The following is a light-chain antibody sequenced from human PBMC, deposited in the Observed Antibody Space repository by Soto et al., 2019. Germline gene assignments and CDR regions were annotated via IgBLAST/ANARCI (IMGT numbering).Light chain of an antibody. V-gene: IGKV3-15*01. Sequence: EIVMTHSPATLSVSPGERATLSCRASQSVSSNLAWYQQKPGQAPRLLIYGASTRATGIPARFSGSGSGTEFTLTISSLQSEDFAVYYCQQYNNWPRTFGQGTK. J-gene: IGKJ1*01. CDR2: GAS. CDR3: QQYNNWPRT. CDR1: QSVSSN.